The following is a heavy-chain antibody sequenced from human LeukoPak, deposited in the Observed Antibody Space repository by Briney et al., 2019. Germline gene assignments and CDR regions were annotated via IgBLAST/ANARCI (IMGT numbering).Heavy chain of an antibody. D-gene: IGHD3-9*01. CDR3: ARGILTGYYKGYFDY. Sequence: SETLSLTCTVSGGSISSSNYYWGWIRQTPGKGLEWIGNMFESGSTYYNPSLESRVAISVDASKNQFSLKLSSVTAVDTAIYYCARGILTGYYKGYFDYWGQGTLVTVSS. V-gene: IGHV4-39*07. CDR2: MFESGST. CDR1: GGSISSSNYY. J-gene: IGHJ4*02.